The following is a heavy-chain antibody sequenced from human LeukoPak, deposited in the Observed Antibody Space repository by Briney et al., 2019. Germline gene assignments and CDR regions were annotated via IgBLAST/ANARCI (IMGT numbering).Heavy chain of an antibody. CDR2: ISGSGGST. Sequence: GGSLRLSCAASGFTSSSYAMSWVRQAPGKGLEWVSAISGSGGSTYYADSVKGRFTISRDNSKNTLYLQMNSLRAEDTAVYYCAKTSEAGTWYKYWFDPWCQGTLVTVSS. V-gene: IGHV3-23*01. CDR1: GFTSSSYA. J-gene: IGHJ5*02. CDR3: AKTSEAGTWYKYWFDP. D-gene: IGHD6-13*01.